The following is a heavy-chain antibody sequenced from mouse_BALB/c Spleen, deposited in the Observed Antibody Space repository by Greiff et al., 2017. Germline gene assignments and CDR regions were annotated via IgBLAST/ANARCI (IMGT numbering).Heavy chain of an antibody. CDR2: INPGSGGT. CDR3: ARSDPRGAWFAY. D-gene: IGHD3-3*01. CDR1: GYAFTNYL. Sequence: VQLQESGAELVRPGTSVKVSCKASGYAFTNYLIEWVKQRPGQGLEWIGVINPGSGGTNYNEKFKGKATLTADKSSSTAYMQLSSLTSDDSAVYFCARSDPRGAWFAYWGQGTLVTVSA. V-gene: IGHV1-54*01. J-gene: IGHJ3*01.